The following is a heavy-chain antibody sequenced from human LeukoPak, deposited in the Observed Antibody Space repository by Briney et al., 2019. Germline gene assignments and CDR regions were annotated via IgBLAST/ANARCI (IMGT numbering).Heavy chain of an antibody. J-gene: IGHJ6*03. CDR2: IYVTGST. CDR1: GGSIGTYC. D-gene: IGHD3-22*01. V-gene: IGHV4-4*07. CDR3: ARESYYYDVSFYYYFLDV. Sequence: PSETLSLTCTVSGGSIGTYCWTWIRQPAGKGLEWIGRIYVTGSTNYNPSLKSRVTMSVDTSKNQFSLQLSSVTAADTAVYYCARESYYYDVSFYYYFLDVWGKGTTVTVSS.